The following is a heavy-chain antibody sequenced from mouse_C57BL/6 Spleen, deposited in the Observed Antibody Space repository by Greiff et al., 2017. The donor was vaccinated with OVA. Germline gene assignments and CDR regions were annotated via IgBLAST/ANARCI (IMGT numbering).Heavy chain of an antibody. V-gene: IGHV1-81*01. CDR2: ISPRSGNT. J-gene: IGHJ2*01. CDR3: ASQAY. CDR1: GYTFTSYG. Sequence: QVQLQQSGAELARPGASVKLSCKASGYTFTSYGISWVKQRTGQGLEWIGEISPRSGNTYYNEKFKGKATLTADKSSSTAYMELRSLTSEDSAVYFCASQAYWGQGTTLTVSS.